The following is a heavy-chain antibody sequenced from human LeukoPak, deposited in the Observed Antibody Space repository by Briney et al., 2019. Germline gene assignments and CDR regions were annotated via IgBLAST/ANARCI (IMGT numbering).Heavy chain of an antibody. V-gene: IGHV1-18*01. Sequence: ASVEVSCKTSGYNFANYGISWVRQAPGQGLEWMGWISGSNGNTNYAQSLQGRVIMTTDTSTTTVHMELRNLRSDDTAVYYCARVQDIEMRVEDFWGQGTLVTVSS. J-gene: IGHJ4*02. CDR3: ARVQDIEMRVEDF. CDR1: GYNFANYG. D-gene: IGHD3-22*01. CDR2: ISGSNGNT.